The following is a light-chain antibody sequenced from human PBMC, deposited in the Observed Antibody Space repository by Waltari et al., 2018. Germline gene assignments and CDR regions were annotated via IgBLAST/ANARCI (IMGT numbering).Light chain of an antibody. CDR2: GAS. CDR1: QSVSNSY. Sequence: EIVLTQSPGTLSLSPGEIATLSCRASQSVSNSYLARYQQKPGQAPRLLIYGASSRATGIPDRFSGSGSGTDFTLTISRLEPEDFAVYYCQQYGSSPHWTFGQGTKVEIK. J-gene: IGKJ1*01. V-gene: IGKV3-20*01. CDR3: QQYGSSPHWT.